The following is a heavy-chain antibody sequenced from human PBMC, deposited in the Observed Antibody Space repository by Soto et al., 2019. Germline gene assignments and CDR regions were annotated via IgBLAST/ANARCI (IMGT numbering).Heavy chain of an antibody. V-gene: IGHV4-39*01. CDR1: GGSISSSGFY. Sequence: QLQLQESGPGLVKPSETLSLTCTVSGGSISSSGFYWGWIRQPPGKGLDWIGSFYYSGATYYNPSLKSRVTISVDTSENQFSLKLSSVTAADTAVYYCARRIAARTIDYWGQGTLVTVSS. J-gene: IGHJ4*02. CDR3: ARRIAARTIDY. CDR2: FYYSGAT. D-gene: IGHD6-6*01.